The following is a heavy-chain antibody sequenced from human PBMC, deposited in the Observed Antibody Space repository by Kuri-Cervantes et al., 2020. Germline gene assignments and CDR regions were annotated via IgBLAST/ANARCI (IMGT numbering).Heavy chain of an antibody. J-gene: IGHJ3*02. D-gene: IGHD2-15*01. CDR1: GFTFTSSA. CDR3: AAAYCSGGSCYGPHDAFDI. CDR2: IVVGSGNT. Sequence: KISCKASGFTFTSSAVQWVRQARGQRLEWIGWIVVGSGNTNYAQKFQERVTITRDMSTSTAYMELSSLRSEGTAVYYCAAAYCSGGSCYGPHDAFDIWGQGTMVTVSS. V-gene: IGHV1-58*01.